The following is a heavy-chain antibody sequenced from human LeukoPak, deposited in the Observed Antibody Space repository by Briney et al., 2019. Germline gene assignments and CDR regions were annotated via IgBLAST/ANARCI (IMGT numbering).Heavy chain of an antibody. Sequence: PGGSLRLSCAASGFTFSSYSMNWVRQAPGKGLEWVSSISSSSSYIYYADSVKGRFTISRDNAKNSLYLQMNSLRAEDTAVYYCARALPQLRFLEWLFDYWGQGTLVPVSS. D-gene: IGHD3-3*01. CDR1: GFTFSSYS. V-gene: IGHV3-21*01. CDR2: ISSSSSYI. CDR3: ARALPQLRFLEWLFDY. J-gene: IGHJ4*02.